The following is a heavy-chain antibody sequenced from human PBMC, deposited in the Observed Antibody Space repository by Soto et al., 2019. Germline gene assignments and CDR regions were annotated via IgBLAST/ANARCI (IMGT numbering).Heavy chain of an antibody. J-gene: IGHJ4*02. CDR3: AKETYYYDSSGYDNFGNFDY. CDR2: ISYDGSNK. CDR1: GVTFSSYG. Sequence: GRAVSLSCASCGVTFSSYGMQWLRQATGKGLEWVAVISYDGSNKYYADSVKGRFTISRDNSKNTLYLQMNSLRAEDAAVYYCAKETYYYDSSGYDNFGNFDYWGQGTLVPVSS. V-gene: IGHV3-30*18. D-gene: IGHD3-22*01.